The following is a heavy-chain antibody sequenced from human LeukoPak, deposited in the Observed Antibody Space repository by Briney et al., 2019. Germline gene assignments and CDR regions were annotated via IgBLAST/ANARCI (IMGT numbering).Heavy chain of an antibody. D-gene: IGHD3-3*01. CDR2: IYYSGST. CDR3: AAHPPYDFWSGYYRGVADY. V-gene: IGHV4-61*01. CDR1: GGSVSSGSYY. Sequence: TSETLSLTCTVSGGSVSSGSYYWSWIRQPLGKGLEWIGYIYYSGSTNYNPSLKSRVTISVDTSKNQFSLKLSSVTAADTAVYYCAAHPPYDFWSGYYRGVADYWGQGTLVTVSS. J-gene: IGHJ4*02.